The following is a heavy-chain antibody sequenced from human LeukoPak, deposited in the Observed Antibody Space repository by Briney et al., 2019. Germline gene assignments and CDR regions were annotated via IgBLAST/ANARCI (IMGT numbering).Heavy chain of an antibody. CDR3: ARANQGGSTWVDP. J-gene: IGHJ5*02. CDR2: INHSGST. V-gene: IGHV4-34*01. D-gene: IGHD1-14*01. CDR1: GGSFSGYY. Sequence: SETLSLTCAVYGGSFSGYYWSWIRQPPGKGLEWIGEINHSGSTNYNPSLKSRVTISVDTSKNQFSLKLSSVTAADTAVYYCARANQGGSTWVDPWGQGTLVTVSS.